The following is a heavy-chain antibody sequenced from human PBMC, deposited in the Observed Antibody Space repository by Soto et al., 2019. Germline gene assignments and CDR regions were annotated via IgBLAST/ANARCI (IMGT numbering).Heavy chain of an antibody. D-gene: IGHD3-22*01. CDR3: SLLGGSYYYDSSGYSQHYYYYYGMDV. CDR1: GYTFTSYY. CDR2: ISPSGGST. J-gene: IGHJ6*02. Sequence: GXSVKVSFRASGYTFTSYYIHWVRQAPGQGLEWMGIISPSGGSTSYAQKFQGRVTMTRDTSTSTVYMELSSLRSEDTAVCYCSLLGGSYYYDSSGYSQHYYYYYGMDVWGQGTTVTVSS. V-gene: IGHV1-46*03.